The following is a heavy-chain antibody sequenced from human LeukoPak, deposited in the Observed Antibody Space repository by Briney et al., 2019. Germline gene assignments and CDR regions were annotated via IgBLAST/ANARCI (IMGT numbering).Heavy chain of an antibody. J-gene: IGHJ6*03. CDR1: GFTFSSYS. CDR2: ISSSSSYI. V-gene: IGHV3-21*01. CDR3: ARGQSFGSFYYYYYMDV. Sequence: GRSLRLSCAASGFTFSSYSMNWVRQAPGKGLEWVSSISSSSSYIYYADSVKGRFTISRDNAKNSLYLQMNSLRAEDTAVYYCARGQSFGSFYYYYYMDVWGKGTTVTISS. D-gene: IGHD5-18*01.